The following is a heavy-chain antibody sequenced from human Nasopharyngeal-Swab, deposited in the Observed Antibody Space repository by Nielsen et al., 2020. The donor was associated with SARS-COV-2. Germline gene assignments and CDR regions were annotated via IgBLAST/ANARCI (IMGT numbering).Heavy chain of an antibody. CDR2: ISYDGSNK. D-gene: IGHD1-26*01. J-gene: IGHJ4*02. V-gene: IGHV3-30*04. CDR3: ATSGIRFD. Sequence: WIRQPPGKGLEWVAVISYDGSNKYYADSVKGRFTISRDNAKNSLYLQMNSLRAEDTAVYYCATSGIRFDWGQGTLVTVSS.